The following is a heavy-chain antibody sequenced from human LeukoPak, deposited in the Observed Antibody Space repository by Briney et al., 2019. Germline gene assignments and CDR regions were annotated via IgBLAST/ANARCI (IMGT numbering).Heavy chain of an antibody. J-gene: IGHJ3*02. CDR2: INPNSGGT. Sequence: GASVKVSCKASGYTFTGYYMHWVRQAPGQGLEWMGWINPNSGGTNYAQKFQGRVTMTRDTSISTAYMELSRQRSDDTAVYYCARDLIGTDAFDIWGQGTMVTVSS. V-gene: IGHV1-2*02. D-gene: IGHD3-16*01. CDR1: GYTFTGYY. CDR3: ARDLIGTDAFDI.